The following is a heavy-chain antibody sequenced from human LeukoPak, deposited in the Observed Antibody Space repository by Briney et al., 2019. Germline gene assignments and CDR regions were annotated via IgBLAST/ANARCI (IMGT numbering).Heavy chain of an antibody. Sequence: SVKVSCKASGGTFSSYAISWVRQAPGQGLEWMGGIIPIFGTANYAQKFQGRVTITTDESTSTAYMELSSLRAEDTAVYYCARGIDSTYHRVFDYWGQGTLVTVSS. CDR2: IIPIFGTA. J-gene: IGHJ4*02. CDR1: GGTFSSYA. D-gene: IGHD1-1*01. CDR3: ARGIDSTYHRVFDY. V-gene: IGHV1-69*05.